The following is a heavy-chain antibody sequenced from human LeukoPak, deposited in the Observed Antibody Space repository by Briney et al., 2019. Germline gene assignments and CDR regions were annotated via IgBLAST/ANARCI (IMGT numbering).Heavy chain of an antibody. J-gene: IGHJ3*02. Sequence: ASVKVSCKASGFTFTDYFMHWVRQAPGQGVEWMGIINYSGVITSYAPEFQGRVTMTSDTSTSTVYMELSSLRSEDTGVYYCARLAMIAPRAFDIWGQGTMVTVSS. V-gene: IGHV1-46*01. D-gene: IGHD5-12*01. CDR1: GFTFTDYF. CDR3: ARLAMIAPRAFDI. CDR2: INYSGVIT.